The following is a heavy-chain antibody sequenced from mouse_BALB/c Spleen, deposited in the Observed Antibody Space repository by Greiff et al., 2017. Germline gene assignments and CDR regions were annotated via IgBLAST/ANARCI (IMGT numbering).Heavy chain of an antibody. Sequence: EVKLVESGGGLVKPGGSRKLSCAASGFTFSSFGMHWVRQAPEKGLEWVAYISSGSSTIYNADTVKGRFTISRDNPKNTLFLQMTSLRSEDTAMYYCARSGDYAMDYWGQGTSVTVSS. J-gene: IGHJ4*01. CDR3: ARSGDYAMDY. CDR1: GFTFSSFG. CDR2: ISSGSSTI. V-gene: IGHV5-17*02. D-gene: IGHD3-2*02.